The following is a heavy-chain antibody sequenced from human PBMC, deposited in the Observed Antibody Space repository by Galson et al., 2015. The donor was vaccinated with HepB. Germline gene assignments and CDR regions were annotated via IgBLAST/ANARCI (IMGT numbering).Heavy chain of an antibody. CDR1: GFTFSRYT. V-gene: IGHV3-21*01. CDR2: ISTSTTYI. J-gene: IGHJ4*02. Sequence: SLRLSCAASGFTFSRYTMNWVRQAPGKGLEWVSSISTSTTYIYYGDSLKGRFTISRDNARNSLYLQMNSLRAEDTAVYYCVRGGAVYSGSGTYFLPLDSWGQGTLVTVSS. D-gene: IGHD3-10*01. CDR3: VRGGAVYSGSGTYFLPLDS.